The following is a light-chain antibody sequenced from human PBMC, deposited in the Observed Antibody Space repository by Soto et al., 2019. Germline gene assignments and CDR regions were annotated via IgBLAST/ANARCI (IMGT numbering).Light chain of an antibody. CDR1: ISDVGGYEY. J-gene: IGLJ1*01. Sequence: QSVLTQPASVSGSPGQSLTISCTGDISDVGGYEYVSWYQQHPDKAPKLLIYEVSNRPSGVSVRFSGSKSGNTASLTISGLQAEDEAAYYCSSYTSSTTLGVFGNGTKVTV. V-gene: IGLV2-14*01. CDR2: EVS. CDR3: SSYTSSTTLGV.